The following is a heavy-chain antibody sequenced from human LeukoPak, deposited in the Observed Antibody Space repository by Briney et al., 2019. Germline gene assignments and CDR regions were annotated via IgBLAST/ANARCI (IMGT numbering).Heavy chain of an antibody. CDR2: ISSSGSYI. Sequence: GGSLRLSCAASGFTFSSYSMNWVRQAPGKGLEWVSSISSSGSYIYYLDSVRGRFTISRDVAKNTVYLQMNSLRAEDTAVYYCATSPTIKGGFDSWGQGTLVTVSS. CDR1: GFTFSSYS. J-gene: IGHJ4*02. D-gene: IGHD4/OR15-4a*01. CDR3: ATSPTIKGGFDS. V-gene: IGHV3-21*01.